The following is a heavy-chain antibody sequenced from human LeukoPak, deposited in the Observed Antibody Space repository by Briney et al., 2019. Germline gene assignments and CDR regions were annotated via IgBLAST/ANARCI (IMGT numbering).Heavy chain of an antibody. D-gene: IGHD4-17*01. CDR2: ITGSGRDT. J-gene: IGHJ4*02. CDR3: AKSYGDYLGYFDS. CDR1: GFTFSNYV. Sequence: GGSLRLSCAASGFTFSNYVMTWVRQAPGKGLEWVSCITGSGRDTYYADSVKGRFTISRDKSKNTLFLQMNSLRAEDTAVYYCAKSYGDYLGYFDSWGQGTLVTVSS. V-gene: IGHV3-23*01.